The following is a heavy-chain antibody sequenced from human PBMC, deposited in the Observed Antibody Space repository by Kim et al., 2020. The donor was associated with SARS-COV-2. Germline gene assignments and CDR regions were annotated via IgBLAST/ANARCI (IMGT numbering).Heavy chain of an antibody. CDR1: GFTFSSYA. V-gene: IGHV3-64*01. J-gene: IGHJ4*02. CDR2: ISSNGGST. Sequence: GGSLGLSCAASGFTFSSYAMHWVRQAPGKGLEYVSAISSNGGSTYYANSVKGRFTISRDNSKNTLYLQMGSLRAEDMAVYYCALLSIYCSSTSCHDYWGQGTLVTVSS. D-gene: IGHD2-2*01. CDR3: ALLSIYCSSTSCHDY.